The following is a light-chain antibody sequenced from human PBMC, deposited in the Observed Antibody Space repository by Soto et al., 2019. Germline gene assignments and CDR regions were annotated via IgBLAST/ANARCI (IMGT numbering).Light chain of an antibody. CDR3: QQYDSSPRT. J-gene: IGKJ1*01. CDR1: QSGSTRS. Sequence: EMVLTQSAGTLSLSPGERATLSCRASQSGSTRSLARYQQKTGQAPRLLISVASSRAADLPGRFSGSGSGTDFNLTINRLEPEDFAVYYCQQYDSSPRTVGQGTKVE. CDR2: VAS. V-gene: IGKV3-20*01.